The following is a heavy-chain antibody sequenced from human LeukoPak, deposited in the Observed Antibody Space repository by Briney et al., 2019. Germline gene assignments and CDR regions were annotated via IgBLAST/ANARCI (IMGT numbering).Heavy chain of an antibody. J-gene: IGHJ4*02. CDR3: SRDICYDSREFDY. CDR1: GCTFTGYY. V-gene: IGHV1-2*02. Sequence: ASVTVSFMASGCTFTGYYMHLVRQPAGQGLEGMGWIKPNSGSRNYAQKFQGRISLTRNTSISTAYIQLMRMRSDDTAVYYCSRDICYDSREFDYWGQGTLVTVSS. CDR2: IKPNSGSR. D-gene: IGHD3-22*01.